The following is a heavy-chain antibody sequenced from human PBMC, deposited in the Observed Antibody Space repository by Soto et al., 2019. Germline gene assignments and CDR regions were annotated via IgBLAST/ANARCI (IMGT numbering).Heavy chain of an antibody. J-gene: IGHJ6*02. CDR3: ARDRSYSLDV. CDR2: INSDGSST. Sequence: LRLSCAVSGSTFSNDWMHWVRQAPGKGLVWVSHINSDGSSTNYADFVKGRFTIARDNAKDTVYLQMNSLRAEDTAVYYCARDRSYSLDVWGQGTTVTVSS. V-gene: IGHV3-74*01. CDR1: GSTFSNDW.